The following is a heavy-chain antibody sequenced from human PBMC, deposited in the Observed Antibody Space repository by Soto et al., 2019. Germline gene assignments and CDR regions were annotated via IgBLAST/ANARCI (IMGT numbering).Heavy chain of an antibody. CDR1: GFTFNSYW. CDR3: VRLRSTTWGVGDAFEI. J-gene: IGHJ3*02. CDR2: IASDGNRI. D-gene: IGHD4-17*01. Sequence: EVQLVQSGGGLVQPGGSLRLSCAASGFTFNSYWMHWVRQVPGKGLVWVSRIASDGNRITYADSVKGRFTISRDNAKNTLYLQMNSLRAEDTAVYYCVRLRSTTWGVGDAFEIWGQGTMVTVSS. V-gene: IGHV3-74*03.